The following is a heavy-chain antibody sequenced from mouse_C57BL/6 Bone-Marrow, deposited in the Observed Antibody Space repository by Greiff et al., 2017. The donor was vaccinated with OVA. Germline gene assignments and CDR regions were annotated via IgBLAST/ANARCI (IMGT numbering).Heavy chain of an antibody. D-gene: IGHD2-4*01. J-gene: IGHJ3*01. CDR2: INPNNGGT. CDR3: ARGDYDEFAY. Sequence: VQLQQSGPELAKPGASVKISCKASGYTFTDSYLTWVKQSHGKSLEWIGDINPNNGGTSYNQTFKGKATLTVDKSSSTAYMELRSLTAEDSAVYYCARGDYDEFAYWGQGTLVTVSA. V-gene: IGHV1-26*01. CDR1: GYTFTDSY.